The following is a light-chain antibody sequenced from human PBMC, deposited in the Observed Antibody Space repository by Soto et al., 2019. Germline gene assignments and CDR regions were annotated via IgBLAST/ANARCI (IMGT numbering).Light chain of an antibody. CDR3: QQRSNWPYT. CDR2: DAS. Sequence: EIVLTQSPATLSLSPGERATLSCRASQSVSSYLAWYQQKPGQAPRLLIYDASNRATGIPARFSGSGSGTDFTLTISSLEPEDFAVYCCQQRSNWPYTVGQGTKLEIK. V-gene: IGKV3-11*01. CDR1: QSVSSY. J-gene: IGKJ2*01.